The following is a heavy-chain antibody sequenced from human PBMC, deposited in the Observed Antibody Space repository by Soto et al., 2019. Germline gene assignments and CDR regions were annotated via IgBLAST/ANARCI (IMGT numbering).Heavy chain of an antibody. J-gene: IGHJ5*02. CDR2: ISTYSGDT. CDR3: ARHHGPTTSENWFDP. Sequence: QVHLVQSGVEVKTPGASVKVSCQASGYTFFTYDISWVRQAPGQGLEWMGWISTYSGDTQHAQKFLGRVTMTTDTLTPTAYLELRSMSSDDTAVYYCARHHGPTTSENWFDPWCQGTLVSVSS. CDR1: GYTFFTYD. V-gene: IGHV1-18*01. D-gene: IGHD5-12*01.